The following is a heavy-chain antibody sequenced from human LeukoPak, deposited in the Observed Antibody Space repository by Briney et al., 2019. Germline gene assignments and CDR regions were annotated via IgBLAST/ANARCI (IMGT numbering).Heavy chain of an antibody. D-gene: IGHD3-9*01. V-gene: IGHV3-7*01. CDR1: GFTFSSYG. Sequence: GGSLRLPCAASGFTFSSYGMNWVRQTPGKGLEWVANIKKDGTEKNHADSVKGRFTISRDNAKNLLYLQMNNLRVEDTAVYYCAGKLRGTGYPDFWGQGTLLTVSS. J-gene: IGHJ4*02. CDR3: AGKLRGTGYPDF. CDR2: IKKDGTEK.